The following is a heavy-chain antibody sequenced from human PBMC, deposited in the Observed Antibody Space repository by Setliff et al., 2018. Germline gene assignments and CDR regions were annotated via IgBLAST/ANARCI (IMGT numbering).Heavy chain of an antibody. V-gene: IGHV1-46*01. CDR1: GYVFTGYY. Sequence: GASVKVSCKASGYVFTGYYIHWVRHAPGQGFEWMGSVNPRTGSTAYAARFQGRITMTRDTSATTVYMTLGSLRSDDTAVYFCARDAVSNFDRGDSPADWGRGTLVTVS. D-gene: IGHD2-21*01. CDR3: ARDAVSNFDRGDSPAD. J-gene: IGHJ4*02. CDR2: VNPRTGST.